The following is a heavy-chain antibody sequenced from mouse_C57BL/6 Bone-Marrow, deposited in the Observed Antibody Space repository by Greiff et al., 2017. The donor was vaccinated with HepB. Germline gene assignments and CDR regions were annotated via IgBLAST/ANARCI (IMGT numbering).Heavy chain of an antibody. CDR3: ARDLDGDYGVFYAMDY. Sequence: EVKLLESGGGLVQPGGSLSLSCAASGFTFTDYYMSWVRQPPGKALEWLGFIRNKANGYTTEYSASVKGQFTISRDNSQSILYLQMNAMRAEDSATYYCARDLDGDYGVFYAMDYWGQGTSVTVSS. V-gene: IGHV7-3*01. D-gene: IGHD2-13*01. CDR2: IRNKANGYTT. CDR1: GFTFTDYY. J-gene: IGHJ4*01.